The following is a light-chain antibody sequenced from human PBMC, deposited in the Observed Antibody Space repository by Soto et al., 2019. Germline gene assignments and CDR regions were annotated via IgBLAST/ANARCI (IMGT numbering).Light chain of an antibody. CDR3: QQYGSSPRT. V-gene: IGKV3-20*01. J-gene: IGKJ5*01. Sequence: EIVMTQSTATLSVSPGERATLSCRASQSVSSNLAWYQQKPGQAPRLLIYGASTRATGIPDRFSGSGSGTDFTLTISRLDPEDFAVYFCQQYGSSPRTFGQGTRLEI. CDR1: QSVSSN. CDR2: GAS.